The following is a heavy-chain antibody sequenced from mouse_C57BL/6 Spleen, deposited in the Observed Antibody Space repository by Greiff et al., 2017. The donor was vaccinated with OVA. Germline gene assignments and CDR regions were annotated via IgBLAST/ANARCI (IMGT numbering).Heavy chain of an antibody. V-gene: IGHV7-3*01. J-gene: IGHJ4*01. CDR1: GFTFTDYY. CDR3: ATSPSMDY. Sequence: EVQLVESGGGLVQPGGSLSLSCAASGFTFTDYYMSWVRQPPGKALEWLGFIRNKANGYTTEYSASVKGRFTISRDNSQSTLYLQMNALRAEDSATYYCATSPSMDYWGQGTSVTVSS. CDR2: IRNKANGYTT.